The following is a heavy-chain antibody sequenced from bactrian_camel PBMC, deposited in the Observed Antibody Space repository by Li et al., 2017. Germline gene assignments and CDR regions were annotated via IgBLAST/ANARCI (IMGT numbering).Heavy chain of an antibody. CDR3: ANLDGHY. CDR2: IHSAGITT. CDR1: GFAFSRYA. V-gene: IGHV3S40*01. Sequence: VQLVESGGGLVQPGGSLRLSCEASGFAFSRYAMSWVRQAPGKALEWVSGIHSAGITTYYKESVKDRFTISGDNSKNTVYLQLNRLKIDDTAMYYCANLDGHYWGQGTQVTVS. J-gene: IGHJ4*01.